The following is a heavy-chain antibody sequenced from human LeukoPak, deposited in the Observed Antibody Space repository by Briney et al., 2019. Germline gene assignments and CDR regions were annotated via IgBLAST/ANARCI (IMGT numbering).Heavy chain of an antibody. Sequence: SETLSLTCTVSGGPIYSSSFYWDWVRQPPGMGLEWNGNIFYNGTIYYNPSLKSRVTISVDTSKNLFSLKLTSVTAADSAVYYCARRPRMVASTNWFDPWGQGTLVIVSS. D-gene: IGHD4/OR15-4a*01. CDR3: ARRPRMVASTNWFDP. CDR1: GGPIYSSSFY. V-gene: IGHV4-39*01. CDR2: IFYNGTI. J-gene: IGHJ5*02.